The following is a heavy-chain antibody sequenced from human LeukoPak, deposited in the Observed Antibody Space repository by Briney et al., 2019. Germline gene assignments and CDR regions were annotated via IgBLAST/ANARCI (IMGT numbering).Heavy chain of an antibody. D-gene: IGHD2-21*02. Sequence: DSVKGRFTISRDNAKNSLYLQMNSLRADDTAVYYCARGSVVVTAACYYYGMDVWGQGTTVTVSS. V-gene: IGHV3-7*01. J-gene: IGHJ6*02. CDR3: ARGSVVVTAACYYYGMDV.